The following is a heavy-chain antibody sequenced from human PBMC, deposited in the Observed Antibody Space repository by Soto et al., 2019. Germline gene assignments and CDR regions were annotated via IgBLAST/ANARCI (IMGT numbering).Heavy chain of an antibody. J-gene: IGHJ3*01. D-gene: IGHD4-17*01. CDR3: ARPYGGKIGDAPDL. V-gene: IGHV3-23*01. CDR1: GFTFSSYA. CDR2: ISDAAGSA. Sequence: GGSLRLSCVASGFTFSSYAMSWVRQVPGKGPEWVSTISDAAGSAYYVDSVKGRFTISRDNSKKTLYLQMNSLRAEDSAVYNCARPYGGKIGDAPDLWGPGTMVTVSS.